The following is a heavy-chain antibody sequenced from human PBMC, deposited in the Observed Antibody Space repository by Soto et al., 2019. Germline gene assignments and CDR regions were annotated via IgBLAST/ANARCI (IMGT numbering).Heavy chain of an antibody. J-gene: IGHJ6*02. V-gene: IGHV4-59*01. CDR3: ARSYCSGGSCYPDYYGMDV. Sequence: SETLSLTCTVSGGSISNYYLSWIRQPPGKGLEWIGYIYYSGTTNYNPSLKSRVTISVDTSKNQFSLKLSSVTAADTAVYYCARSYCSGGSCYPDYYGMDVWGQGTTVTVSS. CDR2: IYYSGTT. CDR1: GGSISNYY. D-gene: IGHD2-15*01.